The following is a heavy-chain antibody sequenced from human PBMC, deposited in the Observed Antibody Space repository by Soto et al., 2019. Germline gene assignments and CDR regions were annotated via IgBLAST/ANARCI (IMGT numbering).Heavy chain of an antibody. Sequence: QVQLVQSGAEVKKPGASVKVSCKASGYTFTSYGISWVRQAPGQGLEWMGWISAYNGNTNYAQTLQGSVTMTTYTSTSTAYMELRSLRSDDTAVYYCARDGTPPPLYCSSTICQNWFDPWGQGTLVTVSS. D-gene: IGHD2-2*01. CDR2: ISAYNGNT. CDR3: ARDGTPPPLYCSSTICQNWFDP. V-gene: IGHV1-18*01. CDR1: GYTFTSYG. J-gene: IGHJ5*02.